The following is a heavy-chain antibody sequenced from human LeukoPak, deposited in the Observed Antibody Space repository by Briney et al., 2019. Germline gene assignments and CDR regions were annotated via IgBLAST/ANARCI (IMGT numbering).Heavy chain of an antibody. CDR2: ITPIFGTA. Sequence: ASVKVSCKDSGGTFSSYAISWVRQAPGQGLEWMGGITPIFGTANYAQKFQGRVTITADESTSTAYMELSSLRSEDTAVYYCARGGDGYNLQTYFDYWGQGTLVTVSS. CDR3: ARGGDGYNLQTYFDY. D-gene: IGHD5-24*01. V-gene: IGHV1-69*13. J-gene: IGHJ4*02. CDR1: GGTFSSYA.